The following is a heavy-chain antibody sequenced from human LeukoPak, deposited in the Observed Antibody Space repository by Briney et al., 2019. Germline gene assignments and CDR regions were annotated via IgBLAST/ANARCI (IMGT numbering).Heavy chain of an antibody. Sequence: PSETLSLTCTVSGGSISSGGYYWSWIRQHPGKGLEWIGYIYYSGSTYYNPSLKSRVTISVDTSKNQFSLKLSSVTAADTAVYYSARAQTTVAYPFLYWGQGTLVTVSS. CDR2: IYYSGST. CDR3: ARAQTTVAYPFLY. J-gene: IGHJ4*02. D-gene: IGHD4-23*01. V-gene: IGHV4-31*03. CDR1: GGSISSGGYY.